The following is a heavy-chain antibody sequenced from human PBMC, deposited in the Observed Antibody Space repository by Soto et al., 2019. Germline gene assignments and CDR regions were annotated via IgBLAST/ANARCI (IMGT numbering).Heavy chain of an antibody. J-gene: IGHJ4*02. V-gene: IGHV3-30*18. CDR1: GFTFSSYG. CDR3: AKDSIAAAGTFDY. Sequence: GESLKISCAASGFTFSSYGMHWVRQAPGKGLEWVAVISYDGSNKYYADSVKGRFTISRDNSKNTLYLQMNSLRAEDTAVYYGAKDSIAAAGTFDYWGQGTLVTVSS. CDR2: ISYDGSNK. D-gene: IGHD6-13*01.